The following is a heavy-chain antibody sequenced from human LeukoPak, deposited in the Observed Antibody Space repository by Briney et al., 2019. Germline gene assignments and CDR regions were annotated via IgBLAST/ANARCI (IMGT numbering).Heavy chain of an antibody. Sequence: SETLSLTRTVSGGSISSYYWSWIRQPAGKGLEWIGRIYTSGSTNYNPSLKSRVTMSVDTSKNQFSLKLSSVTAADTAVYYCARDGAYIANSYYYYMDVWGKGTTVTVSS. CDR2: IYTSGST. D-gene: IGHD5-12*01. V-gene: IGHV4-4*07. CDR1: GGSISSYY. J-gene: IGHJ6*03. CDR3: ARDGAYIANSYYYYMDV.